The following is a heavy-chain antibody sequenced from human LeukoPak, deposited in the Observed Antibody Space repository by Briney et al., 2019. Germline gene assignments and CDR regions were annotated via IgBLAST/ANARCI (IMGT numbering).Heavy chain of an antibody. CDR1: GGSISSYY. J-gene: IGHJ6*03. CDR2: IYYLGNT. D-gene: IGHD6-6*01. Sequence: SETLSLTCTVSGGSISSYYWSWIRQPPGKGLEWIGSIYYLGNTDYNPSLKSRVTISVDTSKNQFSLKLSSVTAADTAVYYCARATYSSSYDYYYYYYMDVWGKGTTVTVSS. CDR3: ARATYSSSYDYYYYYYMDV. V-gene: IGHV4-59*01.